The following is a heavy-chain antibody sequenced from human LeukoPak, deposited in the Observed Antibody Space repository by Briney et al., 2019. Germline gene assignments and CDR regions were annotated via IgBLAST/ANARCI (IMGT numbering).Heavy chain of an antibody. Sequence: SETLSLTCTVSGGSIISSSHYRGWIRQPPGKELEWIGSIYYSGSTYYNPSLKSRVTISVDTSKNQFSLKLSSVTAADTAVYYCGRYDSGSYLSIDSWGQGTLVTVSS. CDR2: IYYSGST. V-gene: IGHV4-39*07. D-gene: IGHD1-26*01. CDR1: GGSIISSSHY. CDR3: GRYDSGSYLSIDS. J-gene: IGHJ4*02.